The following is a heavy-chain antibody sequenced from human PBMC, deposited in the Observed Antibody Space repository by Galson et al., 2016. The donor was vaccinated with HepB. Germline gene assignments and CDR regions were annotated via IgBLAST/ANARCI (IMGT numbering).Heavy chain of an antibody. CDR2: IAYNGRT. Sequence: SETLSLTCTISGGSIRNYFWSWIWQPPGKGLEWIGYIAYNGRTNYNPSLKSRVIISMDTSKNYFSLRLSSVAAADTAVYYCARQTAFGVVTYFDLWGQGTLVTVSS. V-gene: IGHV4-59*01. CDR3: ARQTAFGVVTYFDL. D-gene: IGHD3-3*01. CDR1: GGSIRNYF. J-gene: IGHJ4*02.